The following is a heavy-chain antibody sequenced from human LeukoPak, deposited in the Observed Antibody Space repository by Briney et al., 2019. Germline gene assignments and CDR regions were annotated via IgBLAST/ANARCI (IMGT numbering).Heavy chain of an antibody. Sequence: PSETLSLTCAVYGRSFSGYYWTWIRQAPGKGLEWIGEINPSGRISYNPSLKSRLTISVDASKNQFSLNLRSLTAADTAVYYCARGRQEVSMIVVVMTGVSYYLDVWGKGTTVTVS. CDR1: GRSFSGYY. V-gene: IGHV4-34*01. CDR3: ARGRQEVSMIVVVMTGVSYYLDV. J-gene: IGHJ6*03. D-gene: IGHD3-22*01. CDR2: INPSGRI.